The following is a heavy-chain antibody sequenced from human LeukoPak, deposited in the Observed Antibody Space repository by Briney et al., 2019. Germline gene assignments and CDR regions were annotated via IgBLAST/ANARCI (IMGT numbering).Heavy chain of an antibody. CDR2: ISSSSSTI. CDR3: ARADGAAGRKFDY. D-gene: IGHD6-13*01. CDR1: GSTFSSYS. V-gene: IGHV3-48*04. J-gene: IGHJ4*02. Sequence: GGSLRLSCAASGSTFSSYSMNWVRQAPGKGLEWVSYISSSSSTIYYADSVKGRFTISRDNAKNSLYLQMNSLRAEDTAVYYCARADGAAGRKFDYWGQGTLVTVSS.